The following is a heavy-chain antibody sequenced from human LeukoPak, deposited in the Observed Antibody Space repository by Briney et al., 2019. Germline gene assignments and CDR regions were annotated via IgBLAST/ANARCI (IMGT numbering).Heavy chain of an antibody. CDR3: ARKGTPRPNYYGSGSYVSYFDY. J-gene: IGHJ4*02. CDR2: IYYSGST. Sequence: SETLSLTCTVSGGSISSSSYYWGWIRQPPGKGLEWIGSIYYSGSTYYNPSLKSRVTISVDTSKNQFSLKLSSVTAADTAVYYCARKGTPRPNYYGSGSYVSYFDYWGQGTLVTVSS. V-gene: IGHV4-39*07. D-gene: IGHD3-10*01. CDR1: GGSISSSSYY.